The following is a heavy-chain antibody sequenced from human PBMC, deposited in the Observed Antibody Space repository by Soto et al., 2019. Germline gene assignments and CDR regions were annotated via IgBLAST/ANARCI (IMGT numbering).Heavy chain of an antibody. CDR2: ISWDGGST. CDR3: AKDLRSLSGGQIAAPGPSYSH. D-gene: IGHD6-6*01. CDR1: GFTFDDYT. Sequence: LRLPCAASGFTFDDYTMHWVRQAPGKGLEWVSLISWDGGSTYYADSVKGRFTISRDNSKNSLYLQMNSLRTEDTALYYCAKDLRSLSGGQIAAPGPSYSHWGQGTQVTVSS. J-gene: IGHJ4*02. V-gene: IGHV3-43*01.